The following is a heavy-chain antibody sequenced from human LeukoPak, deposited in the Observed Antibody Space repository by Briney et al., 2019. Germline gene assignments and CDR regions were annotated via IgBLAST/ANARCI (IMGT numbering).Heavy chain of an antibody. Sequence: GGSLRLSCVASGFTVSSNYMSWIRQAPGKGLEWVSYISSSGSTIYYADSVKGRFTISRDNAKNSLYLQMNSLRAEDTAVYYCARTSYSSGWYYFDYWGQGTLVTVSS. J-gene: IGHJ4*02. D-gene: IGHD6-19*01. CDR2: ISSSGSTI. CDR1: GFTVSSNY. V-gene: IGHV3-11*01. CDR3: ARTSYSSGWYYFDY.